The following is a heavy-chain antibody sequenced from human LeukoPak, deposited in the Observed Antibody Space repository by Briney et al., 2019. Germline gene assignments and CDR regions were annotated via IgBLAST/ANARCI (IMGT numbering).Heavy chain of an antibody. J-gene: IGHJ3*02. Sequence: GGSLRLSCAASGFTFSSYAMQWVRQAPGKGLEWVAVISYDGSNKKYADSAKGRFTISRDNSKNTLYLQMNSLRVEETSVYYCARGGYCGGDCYPEDLGVFGAFDIWGQGTMVTVSS. CDR3: ARGGYCGGDCYPEDLGVFGAFDI. V-gene: IGHV3-30-3*01. CDR2: ISYDGSNK. D-gene: IGHD2-21*02. CDR1: GFTFSSYA.